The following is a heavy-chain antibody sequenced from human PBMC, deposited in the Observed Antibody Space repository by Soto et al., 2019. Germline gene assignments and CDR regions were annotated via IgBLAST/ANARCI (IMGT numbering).Heavy chain of an antibody. Sequence: SQTLSLTCAISGDSVSSNSAAWNWIRHSPSRGLEWLGRTYYRSKWYNDYAVSMRSRITINQDTTKNQFSLQLNSATPEDTAVYYCATWRFAYWGQGTLVTVSS. CDR3: ATWRFAY. CDR2: TYYRSKWYN. V-gene: IGHV6-1*01. J-gene: IGHJ4*02. CDR1: GDSVSSNSAA.